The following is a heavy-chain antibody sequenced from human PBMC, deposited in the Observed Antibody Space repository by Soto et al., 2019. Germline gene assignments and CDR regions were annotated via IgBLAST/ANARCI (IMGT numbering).Heavy chain of an antibody. CDR2: INQDGSDK. CDR1: GFTFNNYY. Sequence: EVQLVESGGNLVQPGGSLRLSCAASGFTFNNYYMTWVRQAPGKGLEWVATINQDGSDKYYVDSVKGRFTISRDNAKSSLYLQMNSLRAEDTAVYYCARRFCSSTTCKFDYWGQGTLVTVSS. D-gene: IGHD2-2*01. CDR3: ARRFCSSTTCKFDY. J-gene: IGHJ4*02. V-gene: IGHV3-7*05.